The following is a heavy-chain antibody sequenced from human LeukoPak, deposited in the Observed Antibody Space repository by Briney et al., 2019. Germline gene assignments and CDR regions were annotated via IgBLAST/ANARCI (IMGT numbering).Heavy chain of an antibody. CDR1: GYSFTSYW. Sequence: GESLKISCKGSGYSFTSYWIAWVRQMPGKGLEWMGIIYPGDSYATYSPSFQGQVTISADKSISTAYLQWRSLKASDTAMYYCARRSGSDALDIWGQGTMVTVSS. J-gene: IGHJ3*02. V-gene: IGHV5-51*01. D-gene: IGHD3-10*01. CDR3: ARRSGSDALDI. CDR2: IYPGDSYA.